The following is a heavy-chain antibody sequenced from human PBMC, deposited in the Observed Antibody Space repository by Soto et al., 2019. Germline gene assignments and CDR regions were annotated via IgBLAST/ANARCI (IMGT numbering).Heavy chain of an antibody. J-gene: IGHJ6*02. D-gene: IGHD2-2*03. CDR3: ARDLLDIVVVPAGGTYYYYGMDV. CDR2: IIPIFGTA. V-gene: IGHV1-69*13. Sequence: SVKVSCKASGGTFSSYAISWVRRAPGQGLEWMGGIIPIFGTANYAQKFQGRVTITADESTSTAYMELSSLRSEDTAVYYCARDLLDIVVVPAGGTYYYYGMDVWGQGTTVTVSS. CDR1: GGTFSSYA.